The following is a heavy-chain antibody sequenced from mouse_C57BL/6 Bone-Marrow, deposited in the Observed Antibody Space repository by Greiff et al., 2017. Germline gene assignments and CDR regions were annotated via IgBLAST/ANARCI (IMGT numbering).Heavy chain of an antibody. CDR2: IDPSDSYT. CDR1: GYTFTSYW. D-gene: IGHD2-3*01. CDR3: ARRYDGYCVDY. Sequence: QVQLQQPGAELVRPGTSVKLSCKASGYTFTSYWMHWVKQRPGQGLEWIGVIDPSDSYTNYNQKFKGKATLTVDTSSSTAYMQLSSLTSEDSAVSYCARRYDGYCVDYWGQGTTLTVSS. J-gene: IGHJ2*01. V-gene: IGHV1-59*01.